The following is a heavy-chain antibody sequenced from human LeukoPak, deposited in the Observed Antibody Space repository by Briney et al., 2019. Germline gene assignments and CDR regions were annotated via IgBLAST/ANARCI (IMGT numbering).Heavy chain of an antibody. CDR1: GFTFSSYS. J-gene: IGHJ4*02. V-gene: IGHV3-21*06. CDR3: ARDQLGADFDY. CDR2: ISSSSSYI. Sequence: GGSLRLSCAASGFTFSSYSMNWVRQAPGKGLGWVSSISSSSSYIYYADSVKGRFTISRDNAKNSLYLQMNSLRAEDTAVYYCARDQLGADFDYWGQGTLVTVSS. D-gene: IGHD1-1*01.